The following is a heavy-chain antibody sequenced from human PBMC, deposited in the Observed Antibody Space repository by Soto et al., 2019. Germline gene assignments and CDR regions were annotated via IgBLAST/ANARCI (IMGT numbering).Heavy chain of an antibody. D-gene: IGHD1-7*01. CDR2: SSATGAGT. Sequence: GGSLRLSCAASGFTFSSYGMTWVRQAPGKGLEWVSFSSATGAGTYYADSVKGRFTISRDNSKNTLYLQMTSPRADDTAVYYCAKDRRAGGNYGFYSDFWGQGA. V-gene: IGHV3-23*01. CDR3: AKDRRAGGNYGFYSDF. CDR1: GFTFSSYG. J-gene: IGHJ4*02.